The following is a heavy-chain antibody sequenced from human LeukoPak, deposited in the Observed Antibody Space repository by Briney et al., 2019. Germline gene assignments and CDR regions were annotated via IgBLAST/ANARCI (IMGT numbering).Heavy chain of an antibody. CDR1: GGSISSDTYY. CDR2: IYYSGST. V-gene: IGHV4-39*07. Sequence: SETLSLTCTVSGGSISSDTYYWGWIRQPPGKGLEWIGNIYYSGSTYYNPSLKSRVTISVDTSKNQFSLKLSSVTAADTAVYYCATSPAGAYYYDSSGYYNYWGQGTLVTVSS. CDR3: ATSPAGAYYYDSSGYYNY. D-gene: IGHD3-22*01. J-gene: IGHJ4*02.